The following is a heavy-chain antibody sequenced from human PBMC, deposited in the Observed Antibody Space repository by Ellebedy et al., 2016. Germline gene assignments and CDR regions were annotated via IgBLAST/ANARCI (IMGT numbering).Heavy chain of an antibody. D-gene: IGHD3-3*01. V-gene: IGHV3-21*01. J-gene: IGHJ4*02. CDR3: ARDGSEWSRDY. Sequence: GGSLRLXXAASGFTFNIAGMTWFRQAPGKGLEWVATIVFSGTATYYSDSVKGRFIISRDNAKNSLFLQMNSLRVEDTAVYYCARDGSEWSRDYWGQGTLVTVSS. CDR2: IVFSGTAT. CDR1: GFTFNIAG.